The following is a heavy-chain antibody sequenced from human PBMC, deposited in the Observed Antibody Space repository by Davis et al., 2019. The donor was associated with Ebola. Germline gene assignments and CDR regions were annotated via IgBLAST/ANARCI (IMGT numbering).Heavy chain of an antibody. CDR1: GFTFSSYW. CDR2: ISPSGGST. D-gene: IGHD3-9*01. CDR3: AKTYYDIFDPNDS. Sequence: PGGSLRLSCAASGFTFSSYWMHWVRQAPGKGLEWVSGISPSGGSTYYADSVKGRFTISRDNSKNTLYLQMNSLRAEDTALYYCAKTYYDIFDPNDSWGQGTLVTVSS. J-gene: IGHJ4*02. V-gene: IGHV3-23*01.